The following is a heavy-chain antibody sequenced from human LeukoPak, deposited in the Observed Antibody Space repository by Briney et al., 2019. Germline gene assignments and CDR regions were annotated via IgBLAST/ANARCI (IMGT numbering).Heavy chain of an antibody. CDR2: ISSSSSYI. CDR3: AKNSRYFDWLLSFGDY. J-gene: IGHJ4*02. CDR1: GFTFSSYS. D-gene: IGHD3-9*01. V-gene: IGHV3-21*01. Sequence: SGGSLRLSCAASGFTFSSYSMNWVRQAPGKGLEWVSSISSSSSYIYHADSVKGRFTISRDNSKNTLYLQMNSLRAEDTAVYYCAKNSRYFDWLLSFGDYWGQGTLVTVSS.